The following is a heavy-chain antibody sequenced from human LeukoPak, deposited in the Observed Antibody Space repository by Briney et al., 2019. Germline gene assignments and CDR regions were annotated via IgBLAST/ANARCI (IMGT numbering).Heavy chain of an antibody. CDR1: GFTFDDYA. D-gene: IGHD6-19*01. J-gene: IGHJ4*02. V-gene: IGHV3-9*01. CDR3: AKDMAVAENTFDY. CDR2: ISWNSGSI. Sequence: GGSLRLSCAASGFTFDDYAMHWVRQAPGKGLEWVSGISWNSGSIGYADSVKGRLTISRDNAKNSLYLQMNSLRAEDTALYYCAKDMAVAENTFDYWGQGTLVTVSS.